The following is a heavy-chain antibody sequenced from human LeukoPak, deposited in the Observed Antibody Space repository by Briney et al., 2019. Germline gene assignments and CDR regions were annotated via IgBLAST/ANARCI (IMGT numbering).Heavy chain of an antibody. CDR2: ISGSGGST. J-gene: IGHJ4*02. V-gene: IGHV3-23*01. CDR1: AFTSSRHA. Sequence: PGRSLRLSCAASAFTSSRHAMSWVRQAPGNGMEWVSAISGSGGSTYYADSGKGRFTISRDNSKNTLYLQMNSLRAEDTAVYYCAKDLGLYDYWGQGTLVTVSS. CDR3: AKDLGLYDY.